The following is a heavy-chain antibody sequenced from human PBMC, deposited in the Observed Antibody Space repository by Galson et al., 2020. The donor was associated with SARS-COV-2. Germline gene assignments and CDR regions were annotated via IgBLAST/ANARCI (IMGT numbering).Heavy chain of an antibody. Sequence: GGSLRLSCAASGFTFGDYAMSWFRQAPGKGLEWVGFIRSKAYVGTTEYAASVKGRFTIPRDDSKSIAYLQMNSLKTEDTAVYYCTRGPSPPQGLSPVPLWFGELGVYWGQGTLVTVSS. CDR2: IRSKAYVGTT. CDR3: TRGPSPPQGLSPVPLWFGELGVY. V-gene: IGHV3-49*03. D-gene: IGHD3-10*01. J-gene: IGHJ4*02. CDR1: GFTFGDYA.